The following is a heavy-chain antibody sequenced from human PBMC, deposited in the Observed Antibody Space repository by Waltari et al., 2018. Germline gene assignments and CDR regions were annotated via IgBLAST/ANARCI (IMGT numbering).Heavy chain of an antibody. D-gene: IGHD6-13*01. CDR3: ARPKWLQQLVHGMDV. Sequence: EVQLVQSGAEVKKPGESLKISCKGSGYSFTSYWIGWVRQMPGKGLEWMGIIYPGDSDTRYIPSFQGQVTISADKSISTAYLQWSSLKASDTAMYYCARPKWLQQLVHGMDVWGQGTTVTVSS. J-gene: IGHJ6*02. CDR2: IYPGDSDT. V-gene: IGHV5-51*01. CDR1: GYSFTSYW.